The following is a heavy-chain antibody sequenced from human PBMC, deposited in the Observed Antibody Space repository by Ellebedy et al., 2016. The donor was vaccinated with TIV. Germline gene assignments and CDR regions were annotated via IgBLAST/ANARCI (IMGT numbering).Heavy chain of an antibody. CDR3: ASSVVVPAAWSYYMDV. D-gene: IGHD2-2*01. CDR1: GFTFGDYA. J-gene: IGHJ6*03. Sequence: GESLKISXTASGFTFGDYAMSWFRQAPGKGLEWVSYISSSGSTIYYADSVKGRFTISRDNAKNSLYLQMNSLRAEDTAVYYCASSVVVPAAWSYYMDVWGKGTTVTVSS. V-gene: IGHV3-11*01. CDR2: ISSSGSTI.